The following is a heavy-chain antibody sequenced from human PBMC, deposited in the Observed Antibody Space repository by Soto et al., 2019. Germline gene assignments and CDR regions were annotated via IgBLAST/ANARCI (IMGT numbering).Heavy chain of an antibody. V-gene: IGHV4-59*08. CDR1: GGSISSYY. CDR2: IYYSGST. Sequence: SETLSLTCTVSGGSISSYYWSWIRQPPGKGLEWIGYIYYSGSTNYNPSLKSRVTISVDTSKNQFSLKLSSVTAADTAVYYCARAARDYYMDVWGKGTTVTVSS. J-gene: IGHJ6*03. D-gene: IGHD6-6*01. CDR3: ARAARDYYMDV.